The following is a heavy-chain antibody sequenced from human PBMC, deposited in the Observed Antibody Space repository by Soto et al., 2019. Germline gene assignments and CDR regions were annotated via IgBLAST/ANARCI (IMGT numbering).Heavy chain of an antibody. Sequence: SETLSLTCTVSGGSISSYYWSWIRQRPGKGLEWIGYIYYSGSTNYNPSLRSRVTISVDTSKNQFSLKLSSVTAADTAVYYCARLWFGELFYYYYMDVWGKGTTVTVSS. CDR2: IYYSGST. CDR3: ARLWFGELFYYYYMDV. CDR1: GGSISSYY. J-gene: IGHJ6*03. D-gene: IGHD3-10*01. V-gene: IGHV4-59*08.